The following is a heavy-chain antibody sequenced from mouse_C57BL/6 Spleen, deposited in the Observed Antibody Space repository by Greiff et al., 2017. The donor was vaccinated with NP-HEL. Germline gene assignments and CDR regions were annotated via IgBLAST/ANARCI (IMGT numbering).Heavy chain of an antibody. J-gene: IGHJ2*01. V-gene: IGHV3-1*01. CDR2: ISYSGST. CDR1: GYSITSGYD. Sequence: DVKLQESGPGMVKPSQSLSLTCTVTGYSITSGYDWHWIRHFPGNKLEWMGYISYSGSTNYNPSLKSRISITPDTSKNHFFLKLNSVTTENTATYYCARGPDYFDYWGQGTTLTVSS. CDR3: ARGPDYFDY.